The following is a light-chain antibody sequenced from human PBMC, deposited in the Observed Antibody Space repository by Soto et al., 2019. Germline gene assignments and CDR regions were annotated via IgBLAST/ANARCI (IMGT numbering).Light chain of an antibody. CDR3: QQRSNWPVT. CDR1: QSVSSY. Sequence: EIVLTQSPATLSLSPGERATLSCRASQSVSSYFAWYQQRPGQAPRLLIYDASNRATDIPARFSGSGSGTDFTLTISSLEPEDFAVYYCQQRSNWPVTFGQGTRVEIK. J-gene: IGKJ1*01. V-gene: IGKV3-11*01. CDR2: DAS.